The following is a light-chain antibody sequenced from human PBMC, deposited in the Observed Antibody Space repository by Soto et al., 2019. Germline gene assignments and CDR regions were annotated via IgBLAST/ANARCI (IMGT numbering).Light chain of an antibody. CDR2: GAS. J-gene: IGKJ1*01. Sequence: EIVLAQSPGTLSWSPGERATLSCRASQSVSSSYLAWYQQKPGQAPRLLIYGASSRATGIPDRFSGGGSGTDFNLTISRLETEELAVYECQQYGSSPRTGGQGTKVEIK. CDR3: QQYGSSPRT. V-gene: IGKV3-20*01. CDR1: QSVSSSY.